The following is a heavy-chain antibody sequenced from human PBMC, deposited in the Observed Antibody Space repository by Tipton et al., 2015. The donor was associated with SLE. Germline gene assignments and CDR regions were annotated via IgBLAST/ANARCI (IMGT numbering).Heavy chain of an antibody. J-gene: IGHJ4*02. Sequence: LTCTVSGGSISSYYWGWIRQPPGKGLEWIGSIYHSGSTYYNPSLKSRVTISVDTSKNQFSLKLSSMTAADTAVYYCAREKVGIGVDYWGQGTLVTVSS. CDR3: AREKVGIGVDY. CDR2: IYHSGST. D-gene: IGHD2-21*01. V-gene: IGHV4-38-2*02. CDR1: GGSISSYY.